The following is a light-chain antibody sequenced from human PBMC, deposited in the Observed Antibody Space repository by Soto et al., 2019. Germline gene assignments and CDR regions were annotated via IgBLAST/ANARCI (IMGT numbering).Light chain of an antibody. CDR3: QHLDSFPLA. Sequence: DIQLTQSPSFLSAPVGDRVTITCRASQSISSHVAWYRQKSGKAPMLLIYAASTLQSGVPSRFSGSGSGTEFTLTISSLHPEDFATYYCQHLDSFPLAFGGGTTVEI. CDR2: AAS. CDR1: QSISSH. J-gene: IGKJ4*01. V-gene: IGKV1-9*01.